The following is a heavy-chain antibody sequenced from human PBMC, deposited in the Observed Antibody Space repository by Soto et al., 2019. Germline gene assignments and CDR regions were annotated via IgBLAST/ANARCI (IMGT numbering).Heavy chain of an antibody. V-gene: IGHV1-69*12. CDR2: IIPIFGTA. CDR1: GGTFSSYA. Sequence: QVQLVQSGAEVKKPGSSVKVSCKASGGTFSSYAISWVRQAPGQGLEWMGGIIPIFGTANYAQKFQGRVTITADESPRTASMELSSLRSEDTAVYYCARGHGDYGYYYCYGMDVWGQGTTVTVSS. D-gene: IGHD4-17*01. J-gene: IGHJ6*02. CDR3: ARGHGDYGYYYCYGMDV.